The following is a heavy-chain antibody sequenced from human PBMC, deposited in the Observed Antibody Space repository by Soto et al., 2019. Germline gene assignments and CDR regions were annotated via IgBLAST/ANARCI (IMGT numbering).Heavy chain of an antibody. CDR3: ATLPSPDIVVVPAAPWYDAFDI. D-gene: IGHD2-2*01. CDR1: GFTLDDYA. Sequence: GGSLRLSCAASGFTLDDYAMHWVRQAPGKGLEWVSGISWNRSSIYYADSVKGRFTISRDNAKNTLYLQRNSLRAEDTAVYYCATLPSPDIVVVPAAPWYDAFDIWGQGTMVTV. J-gene: IGHJ3*02. V-gene: IGHV3-9*01. CDR2: ISWNRSSI.